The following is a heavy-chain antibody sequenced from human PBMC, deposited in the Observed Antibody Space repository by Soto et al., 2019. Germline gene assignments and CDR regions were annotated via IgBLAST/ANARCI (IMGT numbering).Heavy chain of an antibody. CDR3: VKVQGYYDSSGYYDY. Sequence: PGGSLRLSCAASGFTVSDKYMSWVRQAPGKGLEWVSVVYSGGSAYFGGSTYYADSVKGRFTISRDNSKNTLYLQMSSLRAEDTAVYYCVKVQGYYDSSGYYDYWGQGTLVTVSS. J-gene: IGHJ4*02. CDR2: VYSGGSAYFGGST. V-gene: IGHV3-NL1*01. D-gene: IGHD3-22*01. CDR1: GFTVSDKY.